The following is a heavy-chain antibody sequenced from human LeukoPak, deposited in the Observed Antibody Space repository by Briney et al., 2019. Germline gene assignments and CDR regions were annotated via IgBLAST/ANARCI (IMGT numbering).Heavy chain of an antibody. J-gene: IGHJ6*03. CDR3: AKDSYSSGWYGGYYYYYYMDV. V-gene: IGHV3-23*01. CDR1: GFTFSSYA. D-gene: IGHD6-19*01. Sequence: PGGSLRLSCAASGFTFSSYAMSWVRQAPGKGLEWVSAISGSGGSTYYADSVKGRFTISRDNSKNTLYLQMNSLRAEDTAVYYCAKDSYSSGWYGGYYYYYYMDVWGKGTTVTISS. CDR2: ISGSGGST.